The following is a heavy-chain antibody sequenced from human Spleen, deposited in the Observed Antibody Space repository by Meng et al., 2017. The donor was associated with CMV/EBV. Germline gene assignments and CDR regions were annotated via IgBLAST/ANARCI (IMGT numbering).Heavy chain of an antibody. CDR3: ARDRSYDFRQYYYYGMDV. Sequence: GGSLRLSCAASGFTFSSYWMSWVRQAPGKGLEWVANIKQDGSEKYYVDSVKGRFTISRDNAKNSLYLQMNSLRAEDTAVYYCARDRSYDFRQYYYYGMDVWGQGTTVTVSS. CDR1: GFTFSSYW. CDR2: IKQDGSEK. V-gene: IGHV3-7*01. J-gene: IGHJ6*02. D-gene: IGHD3-3*01.